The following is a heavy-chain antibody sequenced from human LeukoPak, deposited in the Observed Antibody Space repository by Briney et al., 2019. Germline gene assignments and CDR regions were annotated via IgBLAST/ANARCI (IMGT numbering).Heavy chain of an antibody. V-gene: IGHV4-39*01. J-gene: IGHJ4*02. CDR2: IYYSGST. D-gene: IGHD5/OR15-5a*01. CDR3: ASSANFKLEKVSYYFDY. Sequence: PSETLSLTCTVSGGSISSSSYYWGWIRQPPGKGLEWIGSIYYSGSTYYNPSLKSRVTISVDTSKNQFSLKPSSVTAADTAVYYCASSANFKLEKVSYYFDYWGQGTLVTVSS. CDR1: GGSISSSSYY.